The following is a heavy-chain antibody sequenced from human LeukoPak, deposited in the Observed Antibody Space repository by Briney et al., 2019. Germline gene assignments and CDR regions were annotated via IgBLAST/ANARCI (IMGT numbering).Heavy chain of an antibody. V-gene: IGHV4-34*01. Sequence: SETLSLTCAVYGGSFSGYYWSWIRQPPGKGLEWIGEINHSGSTNYNPSLKSRVTISVDMSKNQFSLKLSSVTAADTAVYYCARVSRITIFGVVIGASYFDYWGQGTLVTVSS. J-gene: IGHJ4*02. CDR2: INHSGST. CDR1: GGSFSGYY. D-gene: IGHD3-3*01. CDR3: ARVSRITIFGVVIGASYFDY.